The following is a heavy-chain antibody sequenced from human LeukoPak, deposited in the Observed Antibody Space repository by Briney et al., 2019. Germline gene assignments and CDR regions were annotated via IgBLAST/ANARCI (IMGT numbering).Heavy chain of an antibody. CDR2: ISWNSGSI. D-gene: IGHD2-15*01. Sequence: GRSLRLSCAASGFTFDDYAMHWVRQAPGKGLEWVSGISWNSGSIGYADSVKGRFTISRDNAKNSLYLQMNSLRAEDTALYYCAKDLPRYRSGGSCYTPLAFDIWGQGTMVTVSS. J-gene: IGHJ3*02. V-gene: IGHV3-9*01. CDR1: GFTFDDYA. CDR3: AKDLPRYRSGGSCYTPLAFDI.